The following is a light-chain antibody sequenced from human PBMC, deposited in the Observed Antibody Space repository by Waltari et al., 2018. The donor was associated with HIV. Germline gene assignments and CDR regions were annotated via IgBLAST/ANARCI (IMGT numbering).Light chain of an antibody. CDR2: LNSDGSH. CDR1: IRHSHSA. V-gene: IGLV4-69*01. CDR3: QTWGTGIQV. J-gene: IGLJ1*01. Sequence: QLVLTQSPSASASLGASVKLTCTLSIRHSHSAIACLPQQPEKGPRYLMKLNSDGSHTKGDGIPDRFSGSSSGAERYLTISTLQSEDEADYYCQTWGTGIQVFGSGTKVTVL.